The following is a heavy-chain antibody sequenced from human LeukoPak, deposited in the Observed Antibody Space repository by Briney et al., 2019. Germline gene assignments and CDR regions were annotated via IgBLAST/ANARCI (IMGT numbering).Heavy chain of an antibody. CDR1: GSTFTSYW. V-gene: IGHV3-74*01. Sequence: PGGSLRLSRVASGSTFTSYWMHWVRHAPGKGLVWVSRINSDGSSTNYADSVKGRFTISRDNAKNTLYLQMNSLRAEDTAVYYCAMGPYYYDSSGYYYWGQGTLVTVSS. CDR2: INSDGSST. CDR3: AMGPYYYDSSGYYY. D-gene: IGHD3-22*01. J-gene: IGHJ4*02.